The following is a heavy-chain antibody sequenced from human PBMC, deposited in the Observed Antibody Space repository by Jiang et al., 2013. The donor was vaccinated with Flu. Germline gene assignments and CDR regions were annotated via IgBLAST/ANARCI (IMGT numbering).Heavy chain of an antibody. J-gene: IGHJ3*02. CDR2: AYFSGDT. CDR1: GGSISSHY. Sequence: GPGLVKPSETLSLTCTVSGGSISSHYWGWIRQSPEKKLEWIGYAYFSGDTFYNPSLKSRVTISVDRSRNQFSLELKSVTAADTATYFCVREGGGNLIWGQ. D-gene: IGHD4-23*01. V-gene: IGHV4-59*11. CDR3: VREGGGNLI.